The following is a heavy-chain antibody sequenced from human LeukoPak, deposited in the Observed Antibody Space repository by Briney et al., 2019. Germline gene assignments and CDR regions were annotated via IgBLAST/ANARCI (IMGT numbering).Heavy chain of an antibody. V-gene: IGHV1-46*01. Sequence: ASVKVSCKASGYTFSSYYMHWVRQAPGQGLEWMGIINPSGGSTSYEQKFQGRVTMTRDTSTSTVYMELSSLRSEDTAVYYCARGAEWLTLDYWGQGTLVTVSS. J-gene: IGHJ4*02. D-gene: IGHD6-19*01. CDR2: INPSGGST. CDR1: GYTFSSYY. CDR3: ARGAEWLTLDY.